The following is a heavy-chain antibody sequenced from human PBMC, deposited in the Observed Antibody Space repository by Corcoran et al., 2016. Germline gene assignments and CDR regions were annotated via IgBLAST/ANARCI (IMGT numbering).Heavy chain of an antibody. Sequence: QVQLQESGPGLVKPSQTLSLTCTVSGGSISSGGYYWSWIRQHPGKGLEWIGYIYYSGSTYYNPSLKSRVTISVDTSKNQFSLKLSSVTAADTAVYYCARGAEGDSSSWYYFDYWGQGTLVTVSS. CDR3: ARGAEGDSSSWYYFDY. V-gene: IGHV4-31*03. CDR2: IYYSGST. CDR1: GGSISSGGYY. J-gene: IGHJ4*02. D-gene: IGHD6-13*01.